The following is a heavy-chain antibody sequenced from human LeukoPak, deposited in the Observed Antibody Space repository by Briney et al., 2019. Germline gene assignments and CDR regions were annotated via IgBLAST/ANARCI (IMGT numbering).Heavy chain of an antibody. V-gene: IGHV4-31*03. CDR2: IYYSGST. D-gene: IGHD3-9*01. Sequence: PSQTLSLTCTVSGGSISSGGYDWGWVRQHPGKGLERIGYIYYSGSTYYNPSRKSRVTITVDKAKNEFSLKLSSLTAADTAVYYCASSLLRYFDWPIGGAFDIWGQGTMVTVSS. J-gene: IGHJ3*02. CDR1: GGSISSGGYD. CDR3: ASSLLRYFDWPIGGAFDI.